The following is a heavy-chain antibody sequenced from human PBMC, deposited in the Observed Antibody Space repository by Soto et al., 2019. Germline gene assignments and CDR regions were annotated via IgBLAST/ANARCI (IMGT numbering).Heavy chain of an antibody. CDR2: ISYDGSNK. J-gene: IGHJ6*02. CDR3: ARDEAGYYGSGSSHYYGMDV. Sequence: QVQLVESGGGVVQPGRSLRLSCAASGFTFSSYAMHWVRQAPGKGLEWVAVISYDGSNKYYADSVKGRFTISRDNSKNTRYLQMNSLRAEDTAVYYCARDEAGYYGSGSSHYYGMDVWGQGTTVTVSS. V-gene: IGHV3-30-3*01. D-gene: IGHD3-10*01. CDR1: GFTFSSYA.